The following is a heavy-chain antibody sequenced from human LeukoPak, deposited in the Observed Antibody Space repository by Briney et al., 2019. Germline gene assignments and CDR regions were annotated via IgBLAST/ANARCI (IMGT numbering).Heavy chain of an antibody. CDR1: GFTSSNAW. CDR3: VRDRMAENDALDD. Sequence: GGTLRLSCAVSGFTSSNAWMSWVRQAPGTGREWVGCIGSKVYGGTTDYAPSVKGRFIISRDDPKTNASLQMNSLKTEDTPVYYCVRDRMAENDALDDWGQGTMVSVSS. CDR2: IGSKVYGGTT. J-gene: IGHJ3*01. V-gene: IGHV3-15*03. D-gene: IGHD2-8*01.